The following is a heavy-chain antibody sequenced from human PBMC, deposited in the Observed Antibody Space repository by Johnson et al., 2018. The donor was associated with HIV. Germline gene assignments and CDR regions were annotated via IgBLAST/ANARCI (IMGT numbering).Heavy chain of an antibody. V-gene: IGHV3-30*02. CDR2: IRYDGSNK. Sequence: QVQLVESGGGVVQPGGSLRLSCAASGFTFSSYGMHWVRQAPGKGLEWVAFIRYDGSNKYYADSVKGRFTISRDNSKNILYLQMNSLRAEDTALYYCAKDRSVAGLYDAFDIWGQGTRVTVSS. CDR3: AKDRSVAGLYDAFDI. D-gene: IGHD6-19*01. CDR1: GFTFSSYG. J-gene: IGHJ3*02.